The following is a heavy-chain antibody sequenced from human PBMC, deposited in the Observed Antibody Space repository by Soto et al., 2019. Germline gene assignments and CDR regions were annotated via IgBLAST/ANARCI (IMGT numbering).Heavy chain of an antibody. J-gene: IGHJ3*02. CDR2: IYYSGST. Sequence: SETLSPPFPVSGGSLSRFFWGWIRPAPRKGLEWMGYIYYSGSTNYNPSLKSRVTISVDTSKNQFSLKLSSVTAADTAVYYCARVYYYDSRGPYAFDIWGQGTMVTVSS. D-gene: IGHD3-22*01. CDR3: ARVYYYDSRGPYAFDI. CDR1: GGSLSRFF. V-gene: IGHV4-59*01.